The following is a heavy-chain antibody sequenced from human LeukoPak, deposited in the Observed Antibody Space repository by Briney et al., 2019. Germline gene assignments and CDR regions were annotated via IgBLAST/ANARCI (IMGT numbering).Heavy chain of an antibody. J-gene: IGHJ5*01. Sequence: SETLSLTCSVSGGSITSHFWSWIRQPPGKGLEWIGYIHYSGSTNYNPSLKSRVTISPDTSKNQLFLKLNSVAAADTAVYYCARLVWLGESPGSWFDSWGQGTLVTVSS. CDR2: IHYSGST. V-gene: IGHV4-59*11. CDR3: ARLVWLGESPGSWFDS. D-gene: IGHD3-10*01. CDR1: GGSITSHF.